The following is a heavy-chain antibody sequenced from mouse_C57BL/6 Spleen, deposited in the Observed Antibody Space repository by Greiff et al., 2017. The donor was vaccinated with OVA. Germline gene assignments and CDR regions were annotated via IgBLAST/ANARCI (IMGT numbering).Heavy chain of an antibody. D-gene: IGHD4-1*01. CDR3: ARVTGTYFDY. Sequence: DVKLVESEGGLVQPGSSMKLSCTASGFTFSDYYMAWVRQVPEKGLEWVANINYDGSSTYYLDSLKSRFIISRDNAKNILYLQMSSLKSEDTATYYCARVTGTYFDYWGQGTTLTVSS. J-gene: IGHJ2*01. V-gene: IGHV5-16*01. CDR1: GFTFSDYY. CDR2: INYDGSST.